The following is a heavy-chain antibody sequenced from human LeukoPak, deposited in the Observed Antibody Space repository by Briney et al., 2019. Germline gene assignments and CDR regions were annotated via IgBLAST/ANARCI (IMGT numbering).Heavy chain of an antibody. V-gene: IGHV3-23*01. Sequence: GGSLRLSCAASGFTFSSYAMSWVRQAPGKGREWVAAISGSGGSTYYADSVKGRFTIARDNSKNTLYLQMNSLRAEDTAVYYCAAKVDTAMDDYWGQGTLVTVSS. J-gene: IGHJ4*02. CDR3: AAKVDTAMDDY. CDR1: GFTFSSYA. CDR2: ISGSGGST. D-gene: IGHD5-18*01.